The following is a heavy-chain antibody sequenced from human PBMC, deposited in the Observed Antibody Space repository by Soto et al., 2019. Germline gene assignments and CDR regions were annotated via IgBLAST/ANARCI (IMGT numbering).Heavy chain of an antibody. CDR3: AKDPFKFTRIVGAHRGSYFDY. V-gene: IGHV3-30*18. CDR2: ISYDGSNK. Sequence: GGSLRLSCAASGFTFSSYGMHWVRQAPGKGLEWVAVISYDGSNKYYADSVKGRFTISRDNSKNTLYLQMNSLRAEDTAVYYCAKDPFKFTRIVGAHRGSYFDYWGQGTLVTVSS. D-gene: IGHD1-26*01. J-gene: IGHJ4*02. CDR1: GFTFSSYG.